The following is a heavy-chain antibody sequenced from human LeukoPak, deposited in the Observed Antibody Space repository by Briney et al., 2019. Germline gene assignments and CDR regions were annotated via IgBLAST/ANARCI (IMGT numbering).Heavy chain of an antibody. J-gene: IGHJ4*02. V-gene: IGHV4-59*01. CDR3: ARGPTYYYDSSGYYYPLDY. CDR2: IYYSGST. D-gene: IGHD3-22*01. Sequence: SETLSLTCTVSGGSIGSYYWSWIRQPPGKGLEWIGYIYYSGSTNYNPSLKSRVTISVDTSKNQFSLKLSSVTAADTAVYYCARGPTYYYDSSGYYYPLDYWGQGTLVTVSS. CDR1: GGSIGSYY.